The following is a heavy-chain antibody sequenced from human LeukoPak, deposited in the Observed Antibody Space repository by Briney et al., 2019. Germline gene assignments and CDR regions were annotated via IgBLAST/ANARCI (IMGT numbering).Heavy chain of an antibody. CDR2: ISYDGSNK. D-gene: IGHD5-18*01. J-gene: IGHJ6*03. CDR3: ARDGGYSYGIYYYYYMDV. Sequence: GGSLRLSCAASGFTFSSYAMHWVRQAPGKGLEWVAVISYDGSNKYYADSVKGRFTISRDNAKNSLYLQMNSLRAEDTALYYCARDGGYSYGIYYYYYMDVWGKGTTVTVSS. V-gene: IGHV3-30*04. CDR1: GFTFSSYA.